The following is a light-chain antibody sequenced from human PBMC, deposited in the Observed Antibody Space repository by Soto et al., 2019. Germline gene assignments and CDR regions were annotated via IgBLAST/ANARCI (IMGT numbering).Light chain of an antibody. CDR1: QSVASD. Sequence: EIVLTQYPGTVSLSPGERATLSCRASQSVASDLAWYQQKPGQAPRLLIYGVYTRASGVPARFSGSGSGAAFALTISSLQTDDFAIYYCQQYNDWPRSTFGGGTRVEIK. J-gene: IGKJ4*01. CDR2: GVY. CDR3: QQYNDWPRST. V-gene: IGKV3-15*01.